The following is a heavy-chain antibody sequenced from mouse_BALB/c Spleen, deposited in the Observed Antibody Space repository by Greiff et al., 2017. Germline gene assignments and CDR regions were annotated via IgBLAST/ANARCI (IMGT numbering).Heavy chain of an antibody. CDR3: ARWGGIYYGPDY. CDR2: IDTSDSYT. J-gene: IGHJ2*01. V-gene: IGHV1-69*01. D-gene: IGHD1-2*01. Sequence: QVQLQQPGAELVMPGASVKMSCKASGYTFTDYWMHWVKQRPGQGLEWIGAIDTSDSYTSYNQKFKGKATLTVDESSSTAYMQLSSLTSEDSAVYYCARWGGIYYGPDYWGQGTTLTVSS. CDR1: GYTFTDYW.